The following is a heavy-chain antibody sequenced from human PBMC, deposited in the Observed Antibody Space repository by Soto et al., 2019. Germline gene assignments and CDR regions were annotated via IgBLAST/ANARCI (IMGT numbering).Heavy chain of an antibody. CDR3: AKDAPDIVVVPAAMTGIGYFDY. CDR2: ISGSGGST. D-gene: IGHD2-2*01. Sequence: PGGSLRLSCAASGFTFSSYAMSWVRQAPGKGLEWVSAISGSGGSTYYADSVKGRFTIPRDNSKNTLYLQMNSLRAEDTAVYYCAKDAPDIVVVPAAMTGIGYFDYWGQGTLVTVSS. V-gene: IGHV3-23*01. J-gene: IGHJ4*02. CDR1: GFTFSSYA.